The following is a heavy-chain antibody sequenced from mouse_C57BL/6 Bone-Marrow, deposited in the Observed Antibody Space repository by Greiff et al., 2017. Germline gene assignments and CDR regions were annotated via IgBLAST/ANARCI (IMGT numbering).Heavy chain of an antibody. J-gene: IGHJ2*01. CDR2: IYPTSGRT. CDR3: ERSGRLGQSFDY. Sequence: QVQLQQPGAELVKPGASVKMSCKASGYTFTSYWITWVKQRPGQGLEWIGEIYPTSGRTNYKEKFKSKAILTVDTSSNTAYMQLSSLTSEDSAVFYWERSGRLGQSFDYGGQGTALTVSS. D-gene: IGHD4-1*01. V-gene: IGHV1-55*01. CDR1: GYTFTSYW.